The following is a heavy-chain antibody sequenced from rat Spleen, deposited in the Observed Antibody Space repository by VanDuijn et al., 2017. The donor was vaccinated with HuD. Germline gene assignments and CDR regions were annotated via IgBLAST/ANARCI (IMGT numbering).Heavy chain of an antibody. J-gene: IGHJ4*01. CDR1: GFSLTTFN. Sequence: QVQLKETGPDLVQLTQTLSITCTVSGFSLTTFNIHWVRQPPGKGLEWMGGIWGDGSTDYNSALKSRLIISRDTSKSQVFLKMNSLQTVDTAMYFCARSYPGVMDAWGQGASVTVSS. CDR2: IWGDGST. V-gene: IGHV2-1*01. CDR3: ARSYPGVMDA. D-gene: IGHD1-4*01.